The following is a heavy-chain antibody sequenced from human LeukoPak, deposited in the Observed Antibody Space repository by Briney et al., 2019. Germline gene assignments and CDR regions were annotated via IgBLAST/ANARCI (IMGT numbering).Heavy chain of an antibody. CDR3: AKQQAGYSSSYSFDY. CDR1: GFTFSSYA. D-gene: IGHD6-6*01. Sequence: GGSLRLPCAASGFTFSSYAMHWVRQAPGKGPEWVSVISGSGGSTYYADSVKGRFTISRDNSKNTLYLQMNSLRAEDTAVYYCAKQQAGYSSSYSFDYWGQGTLVTVSS. CDR2: ISGSGGST. J-gene: IGHJ4*02. V-gene: IGHV3-23*01.